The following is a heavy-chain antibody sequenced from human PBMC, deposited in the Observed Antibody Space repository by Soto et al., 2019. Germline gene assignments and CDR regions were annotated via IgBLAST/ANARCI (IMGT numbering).Heavy chain of an antibody. J-gene: IGHJ4*02. CDR3: ARGSGIVALPGELEDVKYDY. Sequence: QVQLQQWGAGLLKPSETLSLSCAVYGQSFSGHSWAWIRQPPGKGLEWIGEINESGSTYYNPSLKIRVTISTDTSNNQFSLKLSSVSAADTAAYFCARGSGIVALPGELEDVKYDYWGQGTLVNVSS. CDR2: INESGST. V-gene: IGHV4-34*01. D-gene: IGHD1-1*01. CDR1: GQSFSGHS.